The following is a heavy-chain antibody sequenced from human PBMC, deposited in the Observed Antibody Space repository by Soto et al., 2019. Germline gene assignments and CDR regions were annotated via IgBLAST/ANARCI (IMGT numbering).Heavy chain of an antibody. J-gene: IGHJ6*02. V-gene: IGHV3-48*01. CDR2: ISSSSSTI. CDR1: EFTFNSYS. D-gene: IGHD3-22*01. CDR3: ANSGKWLARFSYRMAA. Sequence: PRRSLRLSCASSEFTFNSYSMNWFGQGPGKGLEWVSYISSSSSTIYYADSVKGRFTISRDNAKNSLYLQMNSLRAEDTSVYDCANSGKWLARFSYRMAACGQGTTVTVAS.